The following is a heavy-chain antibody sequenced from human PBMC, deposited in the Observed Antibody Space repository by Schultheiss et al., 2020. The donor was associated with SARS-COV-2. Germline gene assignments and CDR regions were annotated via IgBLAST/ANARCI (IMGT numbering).Heavy chain of an antibody. V-gene: IGHV3-33*05. J-gene: IGHJ4*02. CDR3: ATARVAPLD. D-gene: IGHD4-23*01. CDR1: GFIFSDFG. Sequence: GESLKISCVASGFIFSDFGLHWVRQAPGKGLEWVTVISYDGSNKYYADSVKGRFTVSRDNSKNTVYLQMNSLRPEDTAVYYCATARVAPLDWGQGTLVTVSS. CDR2: ISYDGSNK.